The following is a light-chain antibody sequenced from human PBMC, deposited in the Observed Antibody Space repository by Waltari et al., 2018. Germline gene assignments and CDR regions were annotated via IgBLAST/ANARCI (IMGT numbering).Light chain of an antibody. V-gene: IGLV3-21*04. CDR2: YDS. Sequence: SYVLTQPPSVSVAPGKTARITCGGNNLGSKSVNWYQQKTGHAPLLVIYYDSDRPSGIPERFSGSNSGNTATLTISRVEAGDEADYYCQVWDSSSDHVVFGGGTKLTVL. J-gene: IGLJ2*01. CDR1: NLGSKS. CDR3: QVWDSSSDHVV.